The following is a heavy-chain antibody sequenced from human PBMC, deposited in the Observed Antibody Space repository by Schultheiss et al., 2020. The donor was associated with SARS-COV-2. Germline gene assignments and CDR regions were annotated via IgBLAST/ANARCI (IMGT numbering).Heavy chain of an antibody. CDR1: DFTFSSYT. CDR2: ISSNSNYI. CDR3: ARPDRQYCSSTNCLYYYYGMDV. D-gene: IGHD2-2*01. V-gene: IGHV3-21*04. J-gene: IGHJ6*02. Sequence: GGSLRLSCAASDFTFSSYTMNWVRQAPGKGLEWVSSISSNSNYIYYADSVKGRFTISRDNAKNSLYLQMNSLRAEDTAVYYCARPDRQYCSSTNCLYYYYGMDVWGQGTTVTVSS.